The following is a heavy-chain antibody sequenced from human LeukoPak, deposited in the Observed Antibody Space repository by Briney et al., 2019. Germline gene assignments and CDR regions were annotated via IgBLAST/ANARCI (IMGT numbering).Heavy chain of an antibody. J-gene: IGHJ6*02. Sequence: GGSLRLSCAASGFTFSSYGMHWVRQAPGKGLEWVAVIWFDGGNKYYADSVKGRFTISRDNSKNTLYLQMSSLRAEDTAVYYCARDRSRYYGMDVWGQGTTVTVSS. V-gene: IGHV3-33*01. CDR1: GFTFSSYG. D-gene: IGHD6-25*01. CDR2: IWFDGGNK. CDR3: ARDRSRYYGMDV.